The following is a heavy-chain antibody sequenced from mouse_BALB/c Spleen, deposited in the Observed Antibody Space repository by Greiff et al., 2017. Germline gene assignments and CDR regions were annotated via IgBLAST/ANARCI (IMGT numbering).Heavy chain of an antibody. J-gene: IGHJ2*01. V-gene: IGHV1-12*01. D-gene: IGHD1-1*01. CDR1: GYTFTSYN. CDR2: IYPGNGDT. Sequence: QVQLQQPGAELVKPGASVKMSCKASGYTFTSYNMHWVKQTPGQGLEWIGAIYPGNGDTSYNQKFKGKATLTADKSSSTAYMQLSSLTSEDSAVYYCARDTTVVPYYFDYWGQGTTLTVSS. CDR3: ARDTTVVPYYFDY.